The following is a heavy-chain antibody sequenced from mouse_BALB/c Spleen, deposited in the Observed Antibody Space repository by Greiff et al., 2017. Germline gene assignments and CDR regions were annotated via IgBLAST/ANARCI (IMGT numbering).Heavy chain of an antibody. D-gene: IGHD2-2*01. CDR3: ARRYGYDYYYAMDY. J-gene: IGHJ4*01. V-gene: IGHV5-17*02. CDR1: GFTFSSFG. Sequence: EVKLMESGGGLVQPGGSRKLSCAASGFTFSSFGMHWVRQAPEKGLEWVAYISSGSSTIYYADTVKGRFTISRDNPKNTLFLQMTSLRSEDTAMYYCARRYGYDYYYAMDYWGQGTSVTVSS. CDR2: ISSGSSTI.